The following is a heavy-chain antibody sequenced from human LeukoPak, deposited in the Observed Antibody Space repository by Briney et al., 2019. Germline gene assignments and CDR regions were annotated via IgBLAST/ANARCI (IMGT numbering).Heavy chain of an antibody. CDR3: VKSRRVGANQRGLFDY. D-gene: IGHD1-26*01. J-gene: IGHJ4*02. V-gene: IGHV3-53*01. Sequence: GGSLRLSCAASGFTVSSNYMSWVRQAPGKGLDWVSVIYNDGSTYYADSVKGRFTISRDNSKNTVYLQMNSLRADDTAVYYCVKSRRVGANQRGLFDYWGQGTLVTVSP. CDR2: IYNDGST. CDR1: GFTVSSNY.